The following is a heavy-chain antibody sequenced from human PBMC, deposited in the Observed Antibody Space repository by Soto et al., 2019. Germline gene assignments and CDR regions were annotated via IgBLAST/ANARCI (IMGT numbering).Heavy chain of an antibody. Sequence: QVQLQQWGAGLLKPSETLSLTCAVYGGSFSGYYWSWIRQPPGKGLEWIGEINHSGSTNYNPSLKIRVTISVDTSKNQFSLKLSSVTAADTAAYYCARVSGSYSPGGYYYYYYMDVWGKGTKVTVSS. CDR2: INHSGST. D-gene: IGHD5-18*01. CDR3: ARVSGSYSPGGYYYYYYMDV. V-gene: IGHV4-34*01. J-gene: IGHJ6*03. CDR1: GGSFSGYY.